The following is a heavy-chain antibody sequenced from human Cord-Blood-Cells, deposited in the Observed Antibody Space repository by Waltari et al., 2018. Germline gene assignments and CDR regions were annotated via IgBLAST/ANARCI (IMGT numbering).Heavy chain of an antibody. D-gene: IGHD6-13*01. CDR1: GGSVSSGSYY. CDR2: IYYSGRT. Sequence: QVQLQESGPGLVKPSETLSLTCTVSGGSVSSGSYYWSWIRQPPGKGLEWIGYIYYSGRTNYNPSLKSRVTISVDTSKNQFSLKLSSVTAADTAVYYCARYSSSWYYFDYWGQGTLVTVSS. CDR3: ARYSSSWYYFDY. J-gene: IGHJ4*02. V-gene: IGHV4-61*01.